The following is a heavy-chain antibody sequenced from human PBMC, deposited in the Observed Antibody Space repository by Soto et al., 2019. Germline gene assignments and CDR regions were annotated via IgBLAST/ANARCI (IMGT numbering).Heavy chain of an antibody. CDR2: ISHDGRNK. CDR3: ARDHWKQWLGYMDY. D-gene: IGHD6-19*01. J-gene: IGHJ4*02. Sequence: QVQLVESGGGVVQPGRSMRLSCAVSGFSFSDHGMHWVRQAPGKGLEWVAVISHDGRNKRYGDTVRGRITISRDNSKNTVYWEMNSLTVDDTGIYYCARDHWKQWLGYMDYWGQGALVTVSS. CDR1: GFSFSDHG. V-gene: IGHV3-30*03.